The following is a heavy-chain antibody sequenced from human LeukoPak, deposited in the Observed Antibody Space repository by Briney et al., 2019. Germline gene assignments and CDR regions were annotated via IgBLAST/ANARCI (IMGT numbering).Heavy chain of an antibody. CDR2: IYYSRST. CDR3: ARVDENKQSGGMDV. CDR1: GGSISSGDYY. Sequence: SQALSLTCTVSGGSISSGDYYWSWIRQPPGKGLEWIGYIYYSRSTYYNPSLKSRVTISVDTSKNQFSLKLSSVTAADTAVYYCARVDENKQSGGMDVWGQGTTVTVSS. V-gene: IGHV4-30-4*01. J-gene: IGHJ6*02. D-gene: IGHD1/OR15-1a*01.